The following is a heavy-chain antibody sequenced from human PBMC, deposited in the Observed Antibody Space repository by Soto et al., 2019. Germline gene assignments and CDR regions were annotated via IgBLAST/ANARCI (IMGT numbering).Heavy chain of an antibody. CDR3: ARVVDTSMAIDY. V-gene: IGHV5-51*01. D-gene: IGHD5-18*01. CDR2: MYLGDSDT. CDR1: GYSFTNYW. J-gene: IGHJ4*02. Sequence: GESLKISCKGSGYSFTNYWIDWVRQMPGKGLEWMGIMYLGDSDTRYSPPFQGQVTISADKSISTAYLHWSSLKASDTAMYYCARVVDTSMAIDYWGQGTLVTVSS.